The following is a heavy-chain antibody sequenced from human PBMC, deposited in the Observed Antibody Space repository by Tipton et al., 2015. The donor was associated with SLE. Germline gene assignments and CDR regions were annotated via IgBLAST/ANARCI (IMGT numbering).Heavy chain of an antibody. V-gene: IGHV3-49*04. J-gene: IGHJ4*02. CDR3: TRTRTAAGAKYYFDY. D-gene: IGHD4/OR15-4a*01. Sequence: SLRLSCTSSGFTFGDFAMSWVRQAPGKGLEWVGLTRNKGHGGSTEYAASVKGRFTISRDGDKSIAYLQMNSLKSEDTAVYYCTRTRTAAGAKYYFDYWGQGTRVTVPS. CDR1: GFTFGDFA. CDR2: TRNKGHGGST.